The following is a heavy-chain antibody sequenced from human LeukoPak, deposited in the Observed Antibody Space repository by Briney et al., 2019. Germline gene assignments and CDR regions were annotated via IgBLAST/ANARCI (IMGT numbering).Heavy chain of an antibody. Sequence: SETLSLTCTVSGGSISSSSYYWAWIRQPPGKDLEWIGTISYSGGTYYNPSLNSRVTISVDSSKNQFSLKVNSVTAADTAVYYCARGSGRYLMSFDSWGHGSLVTVSS. D-gene: IGHD6-19*01. CDR3: ARGSGRYLMSFDS. J-gene: IGHJ4*01. V-gene: IGHV4-39*02. CDR2: ISYSGGT. CDR1: GGSISSSSYY.